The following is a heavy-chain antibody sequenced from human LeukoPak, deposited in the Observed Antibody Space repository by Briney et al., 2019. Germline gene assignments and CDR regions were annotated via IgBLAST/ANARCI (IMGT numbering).Heavy chain of an antibody. Sequence: ASVKVSCKASGYTFTNYFVHWVRQAAGQGPEWVGWINPNNGGTKYAQKFQDRDIMTSDTSITTAHMELSRLTSDDTAVYYCARDGCSSTTCPPDYWGQGTLVTVSS. CDR1: GYTFTNYF. J-gene: IGHJ4*02. CDR3: ARDGCSSTTCPPDY. CDR2: INPNNGGT. D-gene: IGHD2-2*01. V-gene: IGHV1-2*02.